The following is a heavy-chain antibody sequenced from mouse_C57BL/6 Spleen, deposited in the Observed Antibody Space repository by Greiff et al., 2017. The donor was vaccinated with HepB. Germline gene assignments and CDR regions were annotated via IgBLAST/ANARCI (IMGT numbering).Heavy chain of an antibody. CDR2: IYPGSGNT. D-gene: IGHD2-3*01. CDR1: GYTFTDYY. J-gene: IGHJ3*01. V-gene: IGHV1-76*01. CDR3: ARDGYYSWFAY. Sequence: VQLQQSGAELVRPGASVKLSCKASGYTFTDYYINWVKQRPGQGLEWIARIYPGSGNTYYNEKFKGKATLTAEKSSSTAYMQLSSLTSEDSAVYFCARDGYYSWFAYWGQGTLVTVSA.